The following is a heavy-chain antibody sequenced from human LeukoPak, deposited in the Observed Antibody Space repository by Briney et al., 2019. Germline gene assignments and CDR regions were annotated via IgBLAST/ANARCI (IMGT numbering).Heavy chain of an antibody. V-gene: IGHV3-74*01. Sequence: GGSLRLSCAASGFTFSSYWMHWVRQAPGKGLVWVSRINSDGSSTSYADSVKGRSTISRDNSKNTLYLQMNSLRAEDTAVYYCAKSFFPGGSSFTFDIWGQGTLVTVSS. CDR3: AKSFFPGGSSFTFDI. J-gene: IGHJ3*02. CDR2: INSDGSST. CDR1: GFTFSSYW. D-gene: IGHD3-10*01.